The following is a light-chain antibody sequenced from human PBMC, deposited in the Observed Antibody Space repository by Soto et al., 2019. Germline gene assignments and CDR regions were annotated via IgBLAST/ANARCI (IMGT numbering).Light chain of an antibody. CDR1: QSVRSSY. J-gene: IGKJ1*01. V-gene: IGKV3-20*01. CDR3: QQYATSPRT. CDR2: GVS. Sequence: EIVLTQSPGTLSLSPGERATLSCRASQSVRSSYLAWYQQKLGQAPRLLIYGVSNRATGIPDRFSGSGSGTAFTLTISRLESEDFAVYYCQQYATSPRTFGQGTKVEIK.